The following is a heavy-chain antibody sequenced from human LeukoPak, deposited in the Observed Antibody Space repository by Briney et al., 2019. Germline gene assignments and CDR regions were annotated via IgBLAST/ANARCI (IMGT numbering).Heavy chain of an antibody. V-gene: IGHV3-20*04. CDR2: INWNGGST. J-gene: IGHJ4*02. D-gene: IGHD6-19*01. Sequence: PGGSLRLSCAASGFTFSSYEMNWVRQAPGKGLEWVSGINWNGGSTGYADSVKGRFTISRDNAKNSLYLQMNSLRAEDTALYYCARGGSSGWYYFDYWGQGTLVTVSS. CDR1: GFTFSSYE. CDR3: ARGGSSGWYYFDY.